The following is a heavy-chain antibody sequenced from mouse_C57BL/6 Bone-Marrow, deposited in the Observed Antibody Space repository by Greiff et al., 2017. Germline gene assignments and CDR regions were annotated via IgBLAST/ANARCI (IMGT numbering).Heavy chain of an antibody. J-gene: IGHJ1*03. CDR2: IDPENGDT. D-gene: IGHD1-1*01. Sequence: VQLKQSGAELVRPGASVKLSCTASGFNIKDDYMHWVKQRPEQGLEWIGWIDPENGDTEYASKFQGKATITADTSSNTAYLQLSSLTSEDTAVYYCTTYDYGSSDVYWYFDVWGTGTTVTVSS. V-gene: IGHV14-4*01. CDR3: TTYDYGSSDVYWYFDV. CDR1: GFNIKDDY.